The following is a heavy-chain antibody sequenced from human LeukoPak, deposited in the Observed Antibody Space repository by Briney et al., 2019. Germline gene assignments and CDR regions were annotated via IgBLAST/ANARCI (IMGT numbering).Heavy chain of an antibody. CDR3: ASLYCSSISCGAFDI. Sequence: GGSLRLSCAAPGFTFSSNWMNWVRQAPGKGLEWVANIKEDGSHENYVDSVKGRFTISRDNDKNSLYLQMNSLRAEDTAVYYCASLYCSSISCGAFDIWGQGTMVTVSS. D-gene: IGHD2-2*01. CDR2: IKEDGSHE. CDR1: GFTFSSNW. J-gene: IGHJ3*02. V-gene: IGHV3-7*01.